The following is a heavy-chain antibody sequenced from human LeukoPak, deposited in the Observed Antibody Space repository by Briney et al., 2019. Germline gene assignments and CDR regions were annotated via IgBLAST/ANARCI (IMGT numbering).Heavy chain of an antibody. Sequence: GGSLRLSCAASGFTFSSYWMSWVRPAPGKGLEWVANIKQDGSEKYYVDSVKGRFTISRDNAKNSLYLQMNSLRAEDTAVYYCARAYYDFWSGYPTYFDYWGQGTLVTVSS. CDR1: GFTFSSYW. D-gene: IGHD3-3*01. J-gene: IGHJ4*02. CDR3: ARAYYDFWSGYPTYFDY. V-gene: IGHV3-7*01. CDR2: IKQDGSEK.